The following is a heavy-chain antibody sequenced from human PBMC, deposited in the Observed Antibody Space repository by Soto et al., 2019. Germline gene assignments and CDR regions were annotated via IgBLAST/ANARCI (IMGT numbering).Heavy chain of an antibody. V-gene: IGHV1-18*01. J-gene: IGHJ6*02. CDR2: ISTYNGNT. D-gene: IGHD2-15*01. CDR1: GYTFTTYD. CDR3: ARDCGYGYGMDV. Sequence: ASVKVSCKASGYTFTTYDISWVRQAPGQGLEWMGRISTYNGNTNYPQSLQGRLTMTTDTSTTTAYMELRSLRAEDTAMYYCARDCGYGYGMDVWGQGTTVTVSS.